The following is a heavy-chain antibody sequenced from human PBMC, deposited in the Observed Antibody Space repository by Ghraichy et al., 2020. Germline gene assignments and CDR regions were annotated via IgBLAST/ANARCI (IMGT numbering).Heavy chain of an antibody. CDR3: ARTYYYDSSGYYFDY. CDR2: IYYSGST. V-gene: IGHV4-59*01. J-gene: IGHJ4*02. D-gene: IGHD3-22*01. CDR1: GGSISSYY. Sequence: LSCTVSGGSISSYYWSWIRQPPGKGLEWIGYIYYSGSTNYNPSLKSRVTISVDTSKNQFSLKLSSVTAADTAVYYCARTYYYDSSGYYFDYWGQGTLVTVSS.